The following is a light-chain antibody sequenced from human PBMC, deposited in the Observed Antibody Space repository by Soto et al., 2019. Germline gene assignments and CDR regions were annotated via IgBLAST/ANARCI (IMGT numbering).Light chain of an antibody. J-gene: IGLJ1*01. Sequence: QSALTQPASVSGSPGQSITISCTGTSSDVGGYNYVSWYQQHPGKAPKFLIYEVSIRPSGVSNRFSGSKSGNTASLTISGLQAEDEADYYCSSYTSNILYVFGAGTKLTVL. CDR1: SSDVGGYNY. CDR2: EVS. V-gene: IGLV2-14*01. CDR3: SSYTSNILYV.